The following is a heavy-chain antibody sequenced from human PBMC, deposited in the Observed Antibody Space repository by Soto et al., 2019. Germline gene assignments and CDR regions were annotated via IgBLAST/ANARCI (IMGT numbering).Heavy chain of an antibody. D-gene: IGHD1-26*01. J-gene: IGHJ4*02. CDR3: ARDSFGGSYAYFDC. CDR2: IYHSGST. CDR1: GYSISSGYY. Sequence: SETLSLTCAVSGYSISSGYYWGWIRQPPGKGLEWIGSIYHSGSTYYNPSLKSRVTISVDTSKNQFSLKLSSVTAADTAVYYCARDSFGGSYAYFDCWGQGTLVTVSS. V-gene: IGHV4-38-2*02.